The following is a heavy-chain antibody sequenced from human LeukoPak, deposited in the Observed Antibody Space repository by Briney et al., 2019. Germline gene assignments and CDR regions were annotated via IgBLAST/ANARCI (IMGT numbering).Heavy chain of an antibody. CDR3: ARVGVVPAAIHPLSYYYYMDV. D-gene: IGHD2-2*02. CDR1: RYTFTGYY. V-gene: IGHV1-2*02. CDR2: INPNSGGT. Sequence: ASVKVSCKASRYTFTGYYMHWVRQAPGQGLEWMGWINPNSGGTNYAQKFQGRVTMTRDTSISTAYMELSRLRSDDTAVYYCARVGVVPAAIHPLSYYYYMDVWGKGTTVTVSS. J-gene: IGHJ6*03.